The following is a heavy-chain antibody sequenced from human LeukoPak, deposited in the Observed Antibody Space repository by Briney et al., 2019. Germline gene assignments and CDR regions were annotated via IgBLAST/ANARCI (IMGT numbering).Heavy chain of an antibody. CDR3: ARDQQPYIDACDI. CDR1: GYTFTSYA. CDR2: INTNTGNP. V-gene: IGHV7-4-1*02. J-gene: IGHJ3*02. D-gene: IGHD6-13*01. Sequence: GASVKVSCKASGYTFTSYAMNWVRQAPGQGLEWMGWINTNTGNPAYAQGFTGRFVFSLDTSVNTAYLQITSLKAEDTAVYYCARDQQPYIDACDIWGQGTMVTVSS.